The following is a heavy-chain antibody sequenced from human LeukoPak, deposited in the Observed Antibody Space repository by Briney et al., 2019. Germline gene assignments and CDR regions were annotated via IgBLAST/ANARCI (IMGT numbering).Heavy chain of an antibody. CDR3: ARELAAAGN. Sequence: SETLSLTCAVYGVSSSGYYWSWIRQPPGKGMEWIGEITRSGSTNYNPSLKSRVTISVDTTKNQSSLKQSSVTAADTAVYYCARELAAAGNWGQGTLVTVSS. J-gene: IGHJ4*02. D-gene: IGHD6-13*01. CDR1: GVSSSGYY. CDR2: ITRSGST. V-gene: IGHV4-34*01.